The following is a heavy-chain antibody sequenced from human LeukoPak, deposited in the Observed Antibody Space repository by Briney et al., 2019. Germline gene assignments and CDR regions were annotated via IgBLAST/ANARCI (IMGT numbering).Heavy chain of an antibody. J-gene: IGHJ5*02. CDR3: ARDTVRGWFDP. D-gene: IGHD4-17*01. CDR1: GFTFSSYS. Sequence: GGSLRLSCAASGFTFSSYSMNWVRQAPGKGLEWVSYISSSGSTIYYADSVKGRFTISRDNAKNSLYLQMNSLRAEDTAVYYCARDTVRGWFDPWGQGTLVTVSS. V-gene: IGHV3-48*04. CDR2: ISSSGSTI.